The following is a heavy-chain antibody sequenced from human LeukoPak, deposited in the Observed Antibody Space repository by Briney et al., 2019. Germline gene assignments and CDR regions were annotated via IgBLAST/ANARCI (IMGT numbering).Heavy chain of an antibody. V-gene: IGHV1-2*02. Sequence: ASVKVSCKASGYTFIGYYMHWVRQAPGQGLEWMGWINPNSGVTNYAQKFQDRVTMTRDMSISTAYMELSRLTSDDTAMYYCARENWFDSWGQGTLVSVSS. CDR1: GYTFIGYY. CDR3: ARENWFDS. CDR2: INPNSGVT. J-gene: IGHJ5*01.